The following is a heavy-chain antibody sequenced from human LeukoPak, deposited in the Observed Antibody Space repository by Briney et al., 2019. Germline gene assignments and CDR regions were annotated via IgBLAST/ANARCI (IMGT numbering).Heavy chain of an antibody. CDR2: INPNSGGT. D-gene: IGHD3-22*01. J-gene: IGHJ3*02. Sequence: ASVKVSCKASGYTFTGYYMHWVRQAPGQGLEWMGWINPNSGGTNYAQKFQGRVTMTRDTSISTAYMELSRLRSDDTAVYYCARAQEYHYDSSDYFEFGAFDIWGQGTMVTVSS. V-gene: IGHV1-2*02. CDR3: ARAQEYHYDSSDYFEFGAFDI. CDR1: GYTFTGYY.